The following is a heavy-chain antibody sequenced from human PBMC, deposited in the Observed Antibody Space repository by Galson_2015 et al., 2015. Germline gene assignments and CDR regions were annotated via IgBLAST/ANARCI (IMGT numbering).Heavy chain of an antibody. J-gene: IGHJ6*02. D-gene: IGHD4-17*01. V-gene: IGHV4-59*01. Sequence: SETLSLTCTVSGGSTSSYYWSWIRQPPGKGLEWIGYIYYSGSTNYNPSLKSRVTISVDTSKNQFSLKLSSVTAADTAVYYCARDLATVTPYYYYGMDVWGQGTTVTVSS. CDR1: GGSTSSYY. CDR3: ARDLATVTPYYYYGMDV. CDR2: IYYSGST.